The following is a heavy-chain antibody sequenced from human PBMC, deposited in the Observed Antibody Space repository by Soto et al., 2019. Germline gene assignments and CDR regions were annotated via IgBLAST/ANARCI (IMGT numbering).Heavy chain of an antibody. Sequence: GGSLRLSCSASGFTFSSYAMHWVRQAPGKGLEYVSAISSNGGSTYYADSVKGRFTISRDNSKNTLYLQMSSLRAEDTAVYYCVKFPDCTNGVCYTEPFDYWGQGTLVTVS. V-gene: IGHV3-64D*06. D-gene: IGHD2-8*01. CDR3: VKFPDCTNGVCYTEPFDY. CDR1: GFTFSSYA. CDR2: ISSNGGST. J-gene: IGHJ4*02.